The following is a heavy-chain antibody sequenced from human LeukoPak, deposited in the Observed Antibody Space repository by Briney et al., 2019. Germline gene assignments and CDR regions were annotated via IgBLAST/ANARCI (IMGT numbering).Heavy chain of an antibody. CDR2: INAGNGNT. J-gene: IGHJ4*02. CDR3: ARDTDDYYGSGSFDY. V-gene: IGHV1-3*01. D-gene: IGHD3-10*01. Sequence: ASVKVSCKASGYTFTSYAMHWVRQAPGQRLEWMGWINAGNGNTKYSQKFQGRVTITRDTSASTAYMELSSLRSEDTAVYYCARDTDDYYGSGSFDYWGQGTLVTVSS. CDR1: GYTFTSYA.